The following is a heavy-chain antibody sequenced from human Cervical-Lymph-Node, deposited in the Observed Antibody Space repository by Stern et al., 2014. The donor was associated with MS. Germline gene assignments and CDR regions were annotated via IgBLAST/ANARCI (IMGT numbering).Heavy chain of an antibody. CDR1: GFTFRSYW. CDR3: VRVQKYTSGWYGLNTGYGMDV. Sequence: VQLVESGGGLVQPGGSLRLSCEVSGFTFRSYWMSWVRQAPGKGLEWVANIKQEGSEKYYVDSVKGSFTISRDNAKKALYLHMNSLRVEDTAVYYCVRVQKYTSGWYGLNTGYGMDVWGQGTAVTVSS. J-gene: IGHJ6*02. V-gene: IGHV3-7*01. D-gene: IGHD6-19*01. CDR2: IKQEGSEK.